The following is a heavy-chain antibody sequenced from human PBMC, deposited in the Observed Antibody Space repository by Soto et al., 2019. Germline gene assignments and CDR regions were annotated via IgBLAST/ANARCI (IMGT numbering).Heavy chain of an antibody. CDR1: GFTFSSYA. J-gene: IGHJ4*02. CDR3: AKTAGIAVAGGPDY. CDR2: ISGSGGST. Sequence: GGSLRLSCAASGFTFSSYAMSWVRQAPGKGLEWVSAISGSGGSTYYADSVKGRFTISRDNSKNTLYLQMNSLRAEDTAVYYCAKTAGIAVAGGPDYWGQGTMVTVSA. V-gene: IGHV3-23*01. D-gene: IGHD6-19*01.